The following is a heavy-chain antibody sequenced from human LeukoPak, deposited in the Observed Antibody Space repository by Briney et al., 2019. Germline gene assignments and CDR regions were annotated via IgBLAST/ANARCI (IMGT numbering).Heavy chain of an antibody. Sequence: SETLSLTCAVYGGSISGYYWSWIRQAPGKGLEWIGEINHSGSTNYDPSLKSRVTISVDTSKNQFSLKLSSVTAADTAVYYCARVVGYYGSGGPFDYWGQGTLVTVSS. CDR1: GGSISGYY. D-gene: IGHD3-10*01. CDR3: ARVVGYYGSGGPFDY. CDR2: INHSGST. J-gene: IGHJ4*02. V-gene: IGHV4-34*01.